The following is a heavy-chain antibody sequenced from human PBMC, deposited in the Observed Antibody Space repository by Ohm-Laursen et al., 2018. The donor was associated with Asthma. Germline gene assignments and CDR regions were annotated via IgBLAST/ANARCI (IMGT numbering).Heavy chain of an antibody. CDR2: ISWNSGSI. D-gene: IGHD3-10*01. CDR3: VRDNYYGSGSQSGNFDS. V-gene: IGHV3-9*01. CDR1: GFTLTNYW. Sequence: SLRLSCAASGFTLTNYWMHWVRQAPGKGLEWVSGISWNSGSIKYVDSVKGRFTISRDNAKNSLYLQMNSLRPEDTALYYCVRDNYYGSGSQSGNFDSWGQGTLVTVSS. J-gene: IGHJ4*02.